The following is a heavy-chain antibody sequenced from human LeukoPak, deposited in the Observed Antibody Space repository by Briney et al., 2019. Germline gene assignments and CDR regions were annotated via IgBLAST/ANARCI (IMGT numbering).Heavy chain of an antibody. V-gene: IGHV3-23*01. J-gene: IGHJ4*02. Sequence: PGGSLRLSCAASGFTFSSYAMSWVRQAPGKGLEWVSAISGSGGSTYYADSVKGRFTISRDNSKNTLYLQMNSLRAEDTAVYYCAKAYGSNGYFQLPIDCWGQGTLVTVSS. CDR1: GFTFSSYA. CDR3: AKAYGSNGYFQLPIDC. CDR2: ISGSGGST. D-gene: IGHD3-22*01.